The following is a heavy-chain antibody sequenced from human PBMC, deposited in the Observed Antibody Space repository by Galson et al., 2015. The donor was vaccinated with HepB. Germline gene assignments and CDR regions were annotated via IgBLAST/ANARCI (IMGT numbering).Heavy chain of an antibody. CDR2: AYYRSKWYY. Sequence: CATSGDSVSSNTVTWNWVRQSPSRGLEWLGRAYYRSKWYYDYALSVKSRIIITPDTSANQISLDLNSVTPEDTAVYYCVRLVGNSWFDSWGQGTLATVSS. J-gene: IGHJ5*01. D-gene: IGHD6-6*01. CDR1: GDSVSSNTVT. CDR3: VRLVGNSWFDS. V-gene: IGHV6-1*01.